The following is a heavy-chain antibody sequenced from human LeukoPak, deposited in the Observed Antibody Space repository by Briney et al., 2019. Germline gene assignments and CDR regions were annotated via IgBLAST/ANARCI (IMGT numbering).Heavy chain of an antibody. J-gene: IGHJ4*02. CDR2: ISSSSSYI. V-gene: IGHV3-21*01. CDR1: GFTFSSYS. Sequence: PGGSLRLSCAASGFTFSSYSMNWVRQAPGKGLEWVSSISSSSSYIYYADSVKGRFTISRDNAKNSLYLQMNSLRAEDTAVYYCARDSRALIDYWGQGTLATVSS. CDR3: ARDSRALIDY.